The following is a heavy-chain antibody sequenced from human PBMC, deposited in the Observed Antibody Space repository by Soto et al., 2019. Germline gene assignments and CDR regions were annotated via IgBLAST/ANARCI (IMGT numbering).Heavy chain of an antibody. CDR2: IYHSGST. D-gene: IGHD1-7*01. CDR1: GGSISSGGYS. J-gene: IGHJ4*02. V-gene: IGHV4-30-2*01. CDR3: ARARGTSGNFDY. Sequence: SETLSLTCAVSGGSISSGGYSWSWIRQPPGKGLEWIGYIYHSGSTYYTPSLKSRVTISVDRSKSQFSLKLSSVTAADTAVYYCARARGTSGNFDYWGQGTLVTVSS.